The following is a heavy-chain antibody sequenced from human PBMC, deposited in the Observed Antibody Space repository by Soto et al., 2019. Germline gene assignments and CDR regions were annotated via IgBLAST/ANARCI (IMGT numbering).Heavy chain of an antibody. CDR1: GYTLTELS. Sequence: ASVKVSCKVSGYTLTELSMHWVRQAPGKGLEWMGGFDPEDGETIYAQKFQGRVTMTEDTSTDTAYMELSSLRSEDTAVNYFETGSLAPLYCSSTRCQFDYWGQGTLVTVSS. J-gene: IGHJ4*02. CDR3: ETGSLAPLYCSSTRCQFDY. V-gene: IGHV1-24*01. D-gene: IGHD2-2*01. CDR2: FDPEDGET.